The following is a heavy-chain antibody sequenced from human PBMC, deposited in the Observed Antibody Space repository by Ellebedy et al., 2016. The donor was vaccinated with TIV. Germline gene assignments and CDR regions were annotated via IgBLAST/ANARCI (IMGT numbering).Heavy chain of an antibody. D-gene: IGHD6-13*01. V-gene: IGHV3-23*01. J-gene: IGHJ1*01. CDR2: ISISGIDT. CDR1: GFTVSTYA. Sequence: PGGSLRLSCAVSGFTVSTYAMTWVRQAPGKGLEWVSGISISGIDTYYTDSVKGRFTMSRDNSKNTLYLQMDSLRAEDTAVYYCAKTDGGTWYLQKWGRGTVVSVSS. CDR3: AKTDGGTWYLQK.